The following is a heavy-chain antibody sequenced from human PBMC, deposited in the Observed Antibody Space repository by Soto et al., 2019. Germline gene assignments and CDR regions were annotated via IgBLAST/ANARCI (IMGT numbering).Heavy chain of an antibody. CDR1: GFPFSSYA. D-gene: IGHD6-19*01. Sequence: EVQLLESGGGLVQPGGPLSLSCAASGFPFSSYAMSWVRQPPGKGLEWVSAISGSGGSTYYEDSVKGRFTISRDNSKNTLYLQMNSLRAEDTAVYYCAKDDEWLAHDAFDIWGQGTMVTVSS. V-gene: IGHV3-23*01. J-gene: IGHJ3*02. CDR2: ISGSGGST. CDR3: AKDDEWLAHDAFDI.